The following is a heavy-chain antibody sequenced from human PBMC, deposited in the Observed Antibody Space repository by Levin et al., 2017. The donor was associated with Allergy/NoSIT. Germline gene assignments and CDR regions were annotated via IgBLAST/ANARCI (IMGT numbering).Heavy chain of an antibody. CDR3: AGARTVTEASTDY. V-gene: IGHV4-59*01. Sequence: MPSETLSLTCTVSGGSITNYYWTWIRQPPGKGLEWIGYIYYSGSTNYNPSLKSRVTISVDTSKNQFSLMLSSVTAADTAVYYCAGARTVTEASTDYWGQGTLVTVSS. J-gene: IGHJ4*02. CDR1: GGSITNYY. CDR2: IYYSGST. D-gene: IGHD4-17*01.